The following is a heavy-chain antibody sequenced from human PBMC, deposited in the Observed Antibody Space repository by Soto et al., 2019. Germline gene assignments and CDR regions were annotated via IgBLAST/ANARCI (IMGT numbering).Heavy chain of an antibody. Sequence: AAVKVYCKSSGYTFTGYYMHWVRQAPGQGLEWMGWINPNSGGTNYAQKFQGRVTMTRDTSISTAYMELSRLRSDDTAVYYCARGIVAVPAARSLDYWVQGTLGTV. CDR3: ARGIVAVPAARSLDY. CDR2: INPNSGGT. V-gene: IGHV1-2*02. D-gene: IGHD2-2*01. J-gene: IGHJ4*02. CDR1: GYTFTGYY.